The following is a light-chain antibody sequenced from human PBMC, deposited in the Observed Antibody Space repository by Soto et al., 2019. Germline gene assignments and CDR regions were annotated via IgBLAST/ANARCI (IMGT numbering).Light chain of an antibody. V-gene: IGLV2-14*01. CDR3: SSYTSSSTVV. CDR1: SSDVGGYNS. J-gene: IGLJ2*01. Sequence: QSALTQPASVSGSPGQSITISCTGTSSDVGGYNSVSWYQQHPGKAPKLMIYDVSNRPSGVSNRFSGSKSVNTASLTISGLQAEDEADYYCSSYTSSSTVVFGGVTKVTVL. CDR2: DVS.